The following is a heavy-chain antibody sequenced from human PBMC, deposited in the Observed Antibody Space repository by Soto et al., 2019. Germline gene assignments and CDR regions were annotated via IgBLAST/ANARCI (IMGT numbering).Heavy chain of an antibody. D-gene: IGHD3-22*01. CDR3: ARLEIGNYWYGDL. Sequence: QLQLQESGSGLVKPSQTLSLTCAVSGGSISSGGYTWSWIRQPPGKGLEWIGYIYHSGSTYYNPSLKSRATIPVDRSKNQFSLKLSSVTAAATAVYYCARLEIGNYWYGDLGGRCTLVTVSS. CDR2: IYHSGST. V-gene: IGHV4-30-2*01. J-gene: IGHJ2*01. CDR1: GGSISSGGYT.